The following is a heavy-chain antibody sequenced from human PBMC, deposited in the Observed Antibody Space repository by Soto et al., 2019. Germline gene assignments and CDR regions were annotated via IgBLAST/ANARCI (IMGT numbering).Heavy chain of an antibody. Sequence: GGSLRLSCAASGFTFSSYAMHWVRQAPGKGLEYVSAISSNGGSTYYANSVKGRFTISRDNSKNTLYLQMGSLRAEDMAVYYCARDHRHPSINSGYDSYYYFDYWGQGTLVTVSS. J-gene: IGHJ4*02. D-gene: IGHD5-12*01. CDR2: ISSNGGST. CDR1: GFTFSSYA. CDR3: ARDHRHPSINSGYDSYYYFDY. V-gene: IGHV3-64*01.